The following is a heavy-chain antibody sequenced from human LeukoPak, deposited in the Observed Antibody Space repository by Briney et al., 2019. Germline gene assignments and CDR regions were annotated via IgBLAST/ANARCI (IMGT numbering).Heavy chain of an antibody. Sequence: GGSLRLSCAASGFTFDDYAMHWVRQAPGKGLEWVSLISGDGGSTYYADSVKGRFTISRGNSKNSLYLQMNSLRTEDTALYYCAKSLESLYYDSTSDAFDIWGQGTMVTVSS. V-gene: IGHV3-43*02. CDR2: ISGDGGST. CDR1: GFTFDDYA. CDR3: AKSLESLYYDSTSDAFDI. D-gene: IGHD3-22*01. J-gene: IGHJ3*02.